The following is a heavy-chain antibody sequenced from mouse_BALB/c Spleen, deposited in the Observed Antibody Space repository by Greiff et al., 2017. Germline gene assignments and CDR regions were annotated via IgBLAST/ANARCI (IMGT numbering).Heavy chain of an antibody. J-gene: IGHJ2*01. V-gene: IGHV2-9*02. D-gene: IGHD2-1*01. Sequence: VKVVESGPGLVAPSQSLSITCTVSGFSLTSYGVHWVRQPPGKGLEWLGVIWAGGSTNYNSALMSRLSISKDNSKSQVFLKMNSLQTDDTAMYYCARDRYGNLDYWGQGTTLTVSS. CDR2: IWAGGST. CDR3: ARDRYGNLDY. CDR1: GFSLTSYG.